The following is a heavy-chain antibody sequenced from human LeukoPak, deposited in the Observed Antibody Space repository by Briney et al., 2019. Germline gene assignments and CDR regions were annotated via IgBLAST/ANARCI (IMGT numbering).Heavy chain of an antibody. D-gene: IGHD4-11*01. Sequence: GASVKVSCKASGYTFTGYYMHWVRQAPGQGLEWMGWINPNSGGTNYAQKFQGRVTMTRDTSISTAYMELSRLRSDDTAVYYCARGSYSMDYYYYMDVWGKGTTVTVSS. J-gene: IGHJ6*03. V-gene: IGHV1-2*02. CDR2: INPNSGGT. CDR1: GYTFTGYY. CDR3: ARGSYSMDYYYYMDV.